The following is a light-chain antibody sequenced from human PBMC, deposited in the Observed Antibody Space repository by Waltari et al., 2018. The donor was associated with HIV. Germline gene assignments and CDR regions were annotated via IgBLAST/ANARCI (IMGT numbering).Light chain of an antibody. J-gene: IGLJ3*02. Sequence: QSVLTQPPSASGTPGQRVTIPCSGSRSNLGRNYVYWYQPLPGTTPNLLTYRNNRRPSGVPDRFSGSKSGTSASLAISGLRSEDEADYYCAAWDDSLSGRVFGGGTKLTVL. CDR3: AAWDDSLSGRV. CDR1: RSNLGRNY. CDR2: RNN. V-gene: IGLV1-47*01.